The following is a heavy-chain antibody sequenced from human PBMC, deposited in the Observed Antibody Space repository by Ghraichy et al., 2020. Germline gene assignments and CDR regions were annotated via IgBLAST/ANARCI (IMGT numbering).Heavy chain of an antibody. CDR1: GFSVSNYG. D-gene: IGHD3-10*01. Sequence: GALRLSCAASGFSVSNYGMNWVRQAPGKGLEWVSYISSSGTTIYYVDSVKGRFTISRDNAANSLYLHLNSLRDEDTAVYYCVRDALTMVRGVSFDYWGQGTLVTVSS. V-gene: IGHV3-48*02. CDR3: VRDALTMVRGVSFDY. J-gene: IGHJ4*02. CDR2: ISSSGTTI.